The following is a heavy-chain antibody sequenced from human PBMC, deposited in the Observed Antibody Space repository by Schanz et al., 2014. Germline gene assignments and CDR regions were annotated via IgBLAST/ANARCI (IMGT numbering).Heavy chain of an antibody. CDR1: GYTFISYG. D-gene: IGHD3-3*01. CDR2: ISGSNGNT. V-gene: IGHV1-18*01. J-gene: IGHJ4*02. Sequence: QVQLVQSGAEVRKPGASVKVSCKASGYTFISYGISWVRQAPGQGLEWLGWISGSNGNTNYTQKFQGRVTMTTDTSTSTAYMELRSLRSDDTAVYYCARGFDCWDRWGQGTLVIVSS. CDR3: ARGFDCWDR.